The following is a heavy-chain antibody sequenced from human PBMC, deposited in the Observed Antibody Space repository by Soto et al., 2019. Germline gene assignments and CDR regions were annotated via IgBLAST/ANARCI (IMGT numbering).Heavy chain of an antibody. J-gene: IGHJ6*02. CDR2: IYYSGST. Sequence: SETLSLTCTVSCGSISSSIYYWGWIRQPPGKGLEWIGSIYYSGSTYYNPSLKSRVTISVDTSKNHFSLKLSSVTAADTAVYYFARHALRFLEWLSLGGYYYGMDVWGQGTTVT. V-gene: IGHV4-39*01. CDR3: ARHALRFLEWLSLGGYYYGMDV. CDR1: CGSISSSIYY. D-gene: IGHD3-3*01.